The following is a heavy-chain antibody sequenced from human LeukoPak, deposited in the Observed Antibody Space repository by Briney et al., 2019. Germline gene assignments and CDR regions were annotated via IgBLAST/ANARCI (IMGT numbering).Heavy chain of an antibody. CDR1: GGSFSGYY. D-gene: IGHD1-26*01. Sequence: SETLSLTCAVYGGSFSGYYWSWIRQPPGKGLEWIGEINHSGSTNYNPSLKSRVTIPVDTSKNQFSLKVNSVTAADTAIYYCARDLHGIVGAPSYWGQGTLVTVSS. CDR2: INHSGST. J-gene: IGHJ4*02. CDR3: ARDLHGIVGAPSY. V-gene: IGHV4-34*01.